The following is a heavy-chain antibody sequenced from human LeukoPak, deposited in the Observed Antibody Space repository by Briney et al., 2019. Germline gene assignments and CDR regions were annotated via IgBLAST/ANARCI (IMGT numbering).Heavy chain of an antibody. Sequence: PSETLSLTCTVSGDSISGFYWSWIRQPPGKGLEWIGYIYYSGSTNYNPSLKSRVTISVDTSKNQFSLKLSSVTAADTAVYYCAREYSSSQGGAFDIWGQGTMVTVSS. J-gene: IGHJ3*02. CDR1: GDSISGFY. D-gene: IGHD6-13*01. CDR3: AREYSSSQGGAFDI. V-gene: IGHV4-59*12. CDR2: IYYSGST.